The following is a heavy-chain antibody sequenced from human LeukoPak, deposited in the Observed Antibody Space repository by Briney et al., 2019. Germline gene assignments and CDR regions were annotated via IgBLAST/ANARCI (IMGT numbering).Heavy chain of an antibody. CDR2: IYHSGST. CDR3: ASVPAIAAAGTTGLEYFDY. D-gene: IGHD6-13*01. V-gene: IGHV4-4*02. Sequence: SETLSLTCAVSGGSISSSNWWSWVRQPPGKGLEWIGEIYHSGSTNYNPSLKSRVTVSVDKSKNQFSLKLSSVTAADTAVYYCASVPAIAAAGTTGLEYFDYWGQGTLVTVSS. J-gene: IGHJ4*02. CDR1: GGSISSSNW.